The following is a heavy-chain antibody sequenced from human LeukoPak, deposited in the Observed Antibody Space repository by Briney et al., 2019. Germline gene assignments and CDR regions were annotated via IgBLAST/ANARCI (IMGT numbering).Heavy chain of an antibody. CDR1: GFTFDDDA. J-gene: IGHJ4*02. Sequence: PGRSPRLSCAASGFTFDDDAMHWVRQAPGKGLEWVSGISWNSGSIGYADSVKGRFTISRDNAKNSLYLQMNSLRAEDTALYYCASIAVAGSSSDYWGQGTLVTVSS. CDR3: ASIAVAGSSSDY. V-gene: IGHV3-9*01. D-gene: IGHD6-19*01. CDR2: ISWNSGSI.